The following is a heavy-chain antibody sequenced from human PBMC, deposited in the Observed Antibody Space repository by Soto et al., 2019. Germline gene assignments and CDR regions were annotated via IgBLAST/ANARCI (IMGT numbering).Heavy chain of an antibody. CDR3: ARKGYYDSSGYYYRTYYYGMDV. CDR1: GGTFSSYA. CDR2: IIPIFGTA. V-gene: IGHV1-69*13. J-gene: IGHJ6*02. Sequence: SVKVSCKASGGTFSSYAIGWVRQAPGQGLEWMGGIIPIFGTANYAQKFQGRVTITADESTSTAYMELSSLRSEDTAVYYCARKGYYDSSGYYYRTYYYGMDVWGQGTTVTVSS. D-gene: IGHD3-22*01.